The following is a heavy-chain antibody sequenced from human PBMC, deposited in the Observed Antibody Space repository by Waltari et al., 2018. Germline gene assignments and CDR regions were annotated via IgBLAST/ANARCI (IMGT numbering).Heavy chain of an antibody. CDR2: INTDGSST. CDR1: GFTFSSSY. J-gene: IGHJ4*02. Sequence: EVQLVESGGGLVQPGGSLRLSCEASGFTFSSSYMHWVRQAPGKGLVLFSRINTDGSSTNYADSVKGRFTISRDNGKNTLYLQMNSLRAEDAAVYYCARDGGGNGYIHYWGQGTLVTVSS. D-gene: IGHD3-16*01. CDR3: ARDGGGNGYIHY. V-gene: IGHV3-74*01.